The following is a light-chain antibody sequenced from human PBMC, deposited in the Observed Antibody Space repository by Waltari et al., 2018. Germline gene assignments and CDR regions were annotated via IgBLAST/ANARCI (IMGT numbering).Light chain of an antibody. CDR3: QQYYSSPYT. J-gene: IGKJ2*01. V-gene: IGKV4-1*01. CDR2: WAS. Sequence: DIVMTQSPEPLAVSLGERATINCRSSQTVLYKSNDKNYLAWYQHRPGQPPRLLIYWASTRESGVPDGFSGSGSGTDFTLPISSLQAEDVAVYSCQQYYSSPYTFGQGTKLEI. CDR1: QTVLYKSNDKNY.